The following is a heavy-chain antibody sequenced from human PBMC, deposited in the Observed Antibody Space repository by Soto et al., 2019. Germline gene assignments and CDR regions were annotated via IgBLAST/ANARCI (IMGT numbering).Heavy chain of an antibody. CDR1: GDGFSNYG. V-gene: IGHV1-18*01. CDR3: ARVWYYDSSGYYAFDY. D-gene: IGHD3-22*01. Sequence: QVQLVQSGAEVKKPGASVRVSCKASGDGFSNYGFSWVRQAPGQGLEWRGWISAYDGQTNYTKKFQGSVPMTTDTSSSTAYMELRSLRSDDTAVYYCARVWYYDSSGYYAFDYWGLGTLVTVSS. CDR2: ISAYDGQT. J-gene: IGHJ4*02.